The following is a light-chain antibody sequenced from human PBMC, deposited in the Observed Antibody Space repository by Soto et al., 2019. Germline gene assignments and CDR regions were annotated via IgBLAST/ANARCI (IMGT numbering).Light chain of an antibody. CDR2: DVS. CDR1: QTISSW. J-gene: IGKJ1*01. CDR3: QQYNTFWT. Sequence: DIQMTQSPSTLSASVGDRVTITCRASQTISSWLAWYQQKPGKAPKLLIYDVSNLERGVPSRFSGSGSGTEFTLTISSLQPDDSATYYCQQYNTFWTFGQGTKVDSK. V-gene: IGKV1-5*01.